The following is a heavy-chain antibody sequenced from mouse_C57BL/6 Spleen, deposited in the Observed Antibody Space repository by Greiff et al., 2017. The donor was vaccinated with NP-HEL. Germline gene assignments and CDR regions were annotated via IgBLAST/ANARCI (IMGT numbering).Heavy chain of an antibody. CDR2: IRNKSSNYAT. D-gene: IGHD4-1*01. Sequence: DAGGGLVQPKGSLKLSCAASGFTFNTYAMHWVRQAPGKGLEWVARIRNKSSNYATYYADSVKDRFTISSDDSQSMLYLQMNNLKNEDTAMYYCVRGSGTYYAMDYWGQGTSVTVSS. V-gene: IGHV10-3*01. CDR3: VRGSGTYYAMDY. CDR1: GFTFNTYA. J-gene: IGHJ4*01.